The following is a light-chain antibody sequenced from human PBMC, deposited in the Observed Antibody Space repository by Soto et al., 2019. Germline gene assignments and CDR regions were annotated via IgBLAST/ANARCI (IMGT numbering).Light chain of an antibody. Sequence: EIVLTQSPGTLSSSPGEIATLSCRASQSVSSSYLAWYQQKPGQAPRLLIYGASSRATGIPDRCSGSGSGTDFTLTISRLELEDFAVYYCQQYGSSPKTFGQGTKVEIK. CDR3: QQYGSSPKT. J-gene: IGKJ1*01. V-gene: IGKV3-20*01. CDR1: QSVSSSY. CDR2: GAS.